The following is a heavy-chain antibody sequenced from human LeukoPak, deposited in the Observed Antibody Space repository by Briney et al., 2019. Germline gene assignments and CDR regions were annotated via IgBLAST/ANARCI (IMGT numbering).Heavy chain of an antibody. V-gene: IGHV3-64*01. Sequence: GGSLRLSCAASGFTFSSYAMHWVRQAPGKGLEYVSAISSNGGSTYYANSVKGRFTISRDNSKNTLYLQMNSLRAEDTAVHSCARDLAGYSYGYGDSWGQGTLVTVSS. CDR2: ISSNGGST. J-gene: IGHJ4*02. CDR1: GFTFSSYA. CDR3: ARDLAGYSYGYGDS. D-gene: IGHD5-18*01.